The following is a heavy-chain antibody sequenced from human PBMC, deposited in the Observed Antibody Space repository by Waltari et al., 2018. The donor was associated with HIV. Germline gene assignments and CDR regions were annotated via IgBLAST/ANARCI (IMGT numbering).Heavy chain of an antibody. Sequence: QVQLVQSGSELQKPGASVKISCKASGYSFNAYAMNWVRQVPGQGLEWMGWINTNSGNPTYARDFTGRFVFSLDTSVSTAYLQISSLKTEDTAVYYCARKRGPRTTVTTQGWFDPWGQGTLVTVSS. CDR1: GYSFNAYA. D-gene: IGHD4-17*01. CDR2: INTNSGNP. V-gene: IGHV7-4-1*02. J-gene: IGHJ5*02. CDR3: ARKRGPRTTVTTQGWFDP.